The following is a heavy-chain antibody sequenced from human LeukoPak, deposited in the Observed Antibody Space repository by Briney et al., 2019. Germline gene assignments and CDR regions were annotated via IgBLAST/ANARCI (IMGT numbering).Heavy chain of an antibody. V-gene: IGHV3-33*01. D-gene: IGHD3-10*01. CDR2: IWYDGSNK. Sequence: GGSLRLSCAASGFTFSSYGMHWVRQAPGKGLEWVAVIWYDGSNKYYADSVKGRFTISRDNSKNTPYLQMNSLRAEDTAVYYCARDLIGSGADDAFDIWCQGTMVTVSS. J-gene: IGHJ3*02. CDR3: ARDLIGSGADDAFDI. CDR1: GFTFSSYG.